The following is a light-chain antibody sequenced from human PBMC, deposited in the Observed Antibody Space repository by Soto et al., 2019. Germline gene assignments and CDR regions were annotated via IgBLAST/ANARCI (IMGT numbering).Light chain of an antibody. V-gene: IGLV2-14*01. CDR3: SAYTRRSAV. CDR2: EVT. CDR1: SSDVGGYHY. Sequence: QSALTQPASVSGSPGQSITISCTGTSSDVGGYHYVSWYQQHPGKAPKLMIYEVTKRPSGVSNRFSGSKSDNTASLTISGLQAEDEADYYCSAYTRRSAVFGTGTKLTVL. J-gene: IGLJ1*01.